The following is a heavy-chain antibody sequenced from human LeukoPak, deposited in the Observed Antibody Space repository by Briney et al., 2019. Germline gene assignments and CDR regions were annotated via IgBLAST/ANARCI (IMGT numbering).Heavy chain of an antibody. J-gene: IGHJ4*02. CDR1: GFTFNRYA. D-gene: IGHD1-1*01. CDR3: ATVSEY. CDR2: LSGSGGST. Sequence: GGSLRLSCAASGFTFNRYAMSWVRQAPGKGLEWVSGLSGSGGSTYYADSVKGRFTISRDNAKNTVYLQMTGLRAEDTTVYYCATVSEYWGQGTLVTVSS. V-gene: IGHV3-23*01.